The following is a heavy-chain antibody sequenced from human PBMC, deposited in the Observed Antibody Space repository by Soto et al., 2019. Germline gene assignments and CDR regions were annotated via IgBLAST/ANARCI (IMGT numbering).Heavy chain of an antibody. CDR1: GYTFTSYG. V-gene: IGHV1-18*01. J-gene: IGHJ4*02. CDR2: ISAYNGNT. CDR3: AIDYGPAAIPPSGGAGY. Sequence: QVRLVQSGSEVKKPGASVKVSCKASGYTFTSYGISWVRQAPGQGLVWRGWISAYNGNTNYAQKLQGRVTMTTDTSKSTAYMELRSLSSDDTAVYYCAIDYGPAAIPPSGGAGYWGQGSMVTVSS. D-gene: IGHD2-2*01.